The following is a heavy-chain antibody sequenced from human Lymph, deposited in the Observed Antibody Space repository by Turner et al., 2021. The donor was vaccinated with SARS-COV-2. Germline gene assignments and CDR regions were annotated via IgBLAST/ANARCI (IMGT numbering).Heavy chain of an antibody. D-gene: IGHD3-10*01. Sequence: QVQLVESGGGVVQPGRSLRLSCAASGFTFSRYAMYWVRQAPGKGLEWVALISYDETNKYYADSVKGRFTISRDNSKNTLYLQMNSLRAEDTAVYYCARGDYYGSGSYPGKTFDYWGQGTLVTVSS. CDR3: ARGDYYGSGSYPGKTFDY. CDR2: ISYDETNK. V-gene: IGHV3-30-3*01. CDR1: GFTFSRYA. J-gene: IGHJ4*02.